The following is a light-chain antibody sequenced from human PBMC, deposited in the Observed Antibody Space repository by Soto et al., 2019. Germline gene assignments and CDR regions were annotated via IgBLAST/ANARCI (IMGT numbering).Light chain of an antibody. CDR2: EVT. CDR1: GSDVGGYNY. J-gene: IGLJ1*01. V-gene: IGLV2-8*01. Sequence: VLTQPPSASGSPGQSVTISCTGTGSDVGGYNYVSWYQQHPGKAPKLMIYEVTKRPSGVPDRFSGSKSGNTASLTVSGLQAEDEADYFCCSHAGDNTYVFGTGTKVTVL. CDR3: CSHAGDNTYV.